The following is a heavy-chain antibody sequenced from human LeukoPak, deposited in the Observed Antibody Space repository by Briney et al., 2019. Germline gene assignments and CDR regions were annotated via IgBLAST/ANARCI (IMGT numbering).Heavy chain of an antibody. D-gene: IGHD1-26*01. V-gene: IGHV1-69*01. CDR2: IIPIFGTA. CDR1: GGTFSSYA. CDR3: ARDGGGSYYRVNSHFDY. Sequence: SVKVSCKASGGTFSSYAISWVRQAPGQGLEWMGGIIPIFGTANYAQKFQGRVTITADESTSTAYMELRSLRSDDTAVYYCARDGGGSYYRVNSHFDYWGQGTLVTVSS. J-gene: IGHJ4*02.